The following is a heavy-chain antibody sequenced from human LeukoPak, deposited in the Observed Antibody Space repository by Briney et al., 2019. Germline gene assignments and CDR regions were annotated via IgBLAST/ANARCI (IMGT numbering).Heavy chain of an antibody. Sequence: RGALRLSCAASGFTFSSYGRHWVRQAPGKGLEWVAVISYDGSNKYYADSVKRRFTISRDSSKNTLSLQMNRLRAEDTAVYYCAKVLGSPPGSDYWGQGPLVTVSS. J-gene: IGHJ4*02. D-gene: IGHD6-13*01. V-gene: IGHV3-30*18. CDR2: ISYDGSNK. CDR3: AKVLGSPPGSDY. CDR1: GFTFSSYG.